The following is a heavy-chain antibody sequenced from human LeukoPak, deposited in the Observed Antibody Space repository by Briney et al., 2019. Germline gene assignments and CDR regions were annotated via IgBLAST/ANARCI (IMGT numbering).Heavy chain of an antibody. CDR3: AKARSGTPLVPEFDY. D-gene: IGHD1-1*01. V-gene: IGHV3-9*01. J-gene: IGHJ4*02. Sequence: PGRSLRLSCAASGFTFDDYAMHWVRQAPGKGLEWVSGISWSSGSIGYADSVKGRFTISRDNAKNSLYLQMNSLRAEDTALYYCAKARSGTPLVPEFDYWGQGTLVTVSS. CDR1: GFTFDDYA. CDR2: ISWSSGSI.